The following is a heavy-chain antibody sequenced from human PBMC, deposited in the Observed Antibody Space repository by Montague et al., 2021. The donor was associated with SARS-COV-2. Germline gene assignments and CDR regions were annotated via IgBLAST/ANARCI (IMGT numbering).Heavy chain of an antibody. J-gene: IGHJ6*02. D-gene: IGHD3-9*01. CDR2: ISYDGSNK. CDR3: ARDLTYYDILTGYVSYTDYYYYYGMDV. V-gene: IGHV3-30-3*01. CDR1: GFTFSSYA. Sequence: SRGLSCSASGFTFSSYAMHWVRQAPGKGLEWVAVISYDGSNKYYADSVKGRFTISRDNSKNTLYLQMNSLRAEDTAVYYCARDLTYYDILTGYVSYTDYYYYYGMDVWGQGTTVTVSS.